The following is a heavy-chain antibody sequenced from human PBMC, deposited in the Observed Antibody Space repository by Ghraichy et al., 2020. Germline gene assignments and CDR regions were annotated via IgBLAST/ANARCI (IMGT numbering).Heavy chain of an antibody. CDR2: INHSADT. Sequence: SETLSLTCGVYGDFFSGWYWSWIRQSPGEGLEWIGEINHSADTNYNPSLKSRVTISVDTSKSQISLNLRSLTAADTAVYYCAKRRRGAVPAAHSLWSQGSLVTVSS. CDR3: AKRRRGAVPAAHSL. V-gene: IGHV4-34*01. D-gene: IGHD2-2*01. CDR1: GDFFSGWY. J-gene: IGHJ1*01.